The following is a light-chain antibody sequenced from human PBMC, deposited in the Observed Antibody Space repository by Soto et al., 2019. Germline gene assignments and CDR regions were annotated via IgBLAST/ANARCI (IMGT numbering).Light chain of an antibody. Sequence: QSALTQPPSASGSPGQSVTISCTGTSSDVGDYNYVSWYQQHPGKAPKLMIYEVSKGPSGVPDRFSGSKSGNTASLTVSGLQAEDEADYYCSSYAGSLYVFGTGTKVTVL. V-gene: IGLV2-8*01. J-gene: IGLJ1*01. CDR1: SSDVGDYNY. CDR2: EVS. CDR3: SSYAGSLYV.